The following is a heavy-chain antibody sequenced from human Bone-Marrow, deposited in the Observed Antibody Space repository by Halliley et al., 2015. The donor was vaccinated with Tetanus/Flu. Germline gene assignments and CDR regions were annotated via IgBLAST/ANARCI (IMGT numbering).Heavy chain of an antibody. V-gene: IGHV3-23*01. CDR2: ISGNGGST. J-gene: IGHJ4*02. CDR3: ARDVQWDVYSDPFDS. D-gene: IGHD4-17*01. CDR1: GFSFGDYA. Sequence: SLRLSCAASGFSFGDYAMSWVRQAPGKGLEWVSDISGNGGSTYYADSVKGRFTISRDNSKNALFLQMNSLRPEDTAVYYCARDVQWDVYSDPFDSWGLGALVPVSS.